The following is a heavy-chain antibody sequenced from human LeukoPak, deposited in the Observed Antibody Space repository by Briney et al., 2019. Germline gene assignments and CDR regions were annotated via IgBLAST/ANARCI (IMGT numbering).Heavy chain of an antibody. V-gene: IGHV3-11*01. CDR1: GFTFSDYY. CDR2: ISSSGSTI. J-gene: IGHJ4*02. D-gene: IGHD3-3*01. Sequence: TGGSLRLSCAASGFTFSDYYMSWIRQAPGKGLGWVSYISSSGSTIYYADSVKGRFTISRDNAKNSLYLQMNSLRAEDTAVYYCARDVSNFGVVIFWGQGTLVTVSS. CDR3: ARDVSNFGVVIF.